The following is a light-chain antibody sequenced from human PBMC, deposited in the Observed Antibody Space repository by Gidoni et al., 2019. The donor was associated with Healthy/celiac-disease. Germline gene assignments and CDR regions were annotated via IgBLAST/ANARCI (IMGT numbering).Light chain of an antibody. CDR2: AAS. CDR1: QGIRTD. CDR3: LQDYNYPCT. V-gene: IGKV1-6*01. Sequence: AIPMSQHPSSLSASVGDRVTITCRASQGIRTDLGWYQQKPGKAPKLLIYAASSLQSGVPSRFSGSGSGTDFTLTISSLQPEDFATYYCLQDYNYPCTFGPGTKVDIK. J-gene: IGKJ3*01.